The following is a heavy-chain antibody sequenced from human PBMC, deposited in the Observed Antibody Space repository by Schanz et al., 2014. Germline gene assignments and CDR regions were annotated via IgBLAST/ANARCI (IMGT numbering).Heavy chain of an antibody. CDR3: AKDAPYPFDL. J-gene: IGHJ2*01. Sequence: EVQLVDSGGGLVQPGGSLRLSCATSGFSLDIFAVSWVRQAPGKGLEWVSSISSGGGSTYYADSVKGRFTISRDNSKNTLYLQMNSLRADDTAIYYCAKDAPYPFDLWGRGTLITVSS. CDR2: ISSGGGST. V-gene: IGHV3-23*04. CDR1: GFSLDIFA.